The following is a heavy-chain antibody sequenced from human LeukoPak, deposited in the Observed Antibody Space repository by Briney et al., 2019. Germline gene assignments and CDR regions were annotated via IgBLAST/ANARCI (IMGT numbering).Heavy chain of an antibody. CDR2: ITGSGGST. J-gene: IGHJ4*02. D-gene: IGHD2-8*01. Sequence: PGESLRLSCAASGFTFSRYAMRWVRQTPGKGLEWVSTITGSGGSTYYADSVKGRFTISRDNSKNTLDLQMNSLRAEDTAVYYCAKYLRYLDYWGQGTLVTVSS. CDR3: AKYLRYLDY. CDR1: GFTFSRYA. V-gene: IGHV3-23*01.